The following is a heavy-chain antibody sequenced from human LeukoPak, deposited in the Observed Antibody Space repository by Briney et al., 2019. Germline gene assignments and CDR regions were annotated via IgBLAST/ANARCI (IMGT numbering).Heavy chain of an antibody. CDR1: GFTFSYYS. J-gene: IGHJ4*02. V-gene: IGHV3-48*02. CDR3: ARDHGYAFDY. CDR2: INSISGEI. D-gene: IGHD5-12*01. Sequence: GGSLRLSCVASGFTFSYYSMNWVRQAPGKGLEWVSYINSISGEIWYADSVKGRFTISRGDAKNSLYPQMNSLRDEDTAVYYCARDHGYAFDYWGQGTLVTVSS.